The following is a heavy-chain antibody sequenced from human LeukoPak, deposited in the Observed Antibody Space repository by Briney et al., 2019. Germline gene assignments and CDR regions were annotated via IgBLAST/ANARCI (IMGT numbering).Heavy chain of an antibody. Sequence: RSGGSLRLSCAASGFTFSTYSMNWVRQAPGKGLEWVSYISSSSTIYYADSVKGRFTISRDNAKNSLYLQMNSLRAEDTAIYYCARDNSVGDNAWWFDPWGQGTLVTVSS. CDR3: ARDNSVGDNAWWFDP. V-gene: IGHV3-48*01. CDR2: ISSSSTI. CDR1: GFTFSTYS. J-gene: IGHJ5*02. D-gene: IGHD1-26*01.